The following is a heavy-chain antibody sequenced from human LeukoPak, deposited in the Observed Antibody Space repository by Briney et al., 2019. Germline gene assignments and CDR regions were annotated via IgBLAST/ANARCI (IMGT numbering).Heavy chain of an antibody. Sequence: SETLSLTCTVSGGSISSYYWSWIRQPPGKGLEWIGYIYYSGSTNYNPSLKSRVTISVDTSKNQFSLKLSSVTAADTAVYYCARDRVTGSTYWYFDPWGRGTLVTVSS. J-gene: IGHJ2*01. D-gene: IGHD7-27*01. CDR2: IYYSGST. V-gene: IGHV4-59*01. CDR1: GGSISSYY. CDR3: ARDRVTGSTYWYFDP.